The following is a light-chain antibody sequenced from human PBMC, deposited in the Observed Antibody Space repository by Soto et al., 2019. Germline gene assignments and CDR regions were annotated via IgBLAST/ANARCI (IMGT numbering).Light chain of an antibody. V-gene: IGKV3-20*01. J-gene: IGKJ2*01. Sequence: EIVLTQSPDTLSLSPGERATLSCRASQSVTSNYLAWYQQKPGRAPSLLVYGASTRASDVASRFSGSGSGTDFTVTISRLEPEDFAVYYCKQYGSSPPYTFGQGTNLQIK. CDR2: GAS. CDR3: KQYGSSPPYT. CDR1: QSVTSNY.